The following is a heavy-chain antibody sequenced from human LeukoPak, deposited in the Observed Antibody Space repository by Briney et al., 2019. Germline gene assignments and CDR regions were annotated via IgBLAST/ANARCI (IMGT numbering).Heavy chain of an antibody. V-gene: IGHV4-59*08. J-gene: IGHJ4*02. CDR1: GGSISSYY. CDR3: ATLTPFDY. CDR2: IYYSGST. Sequence: PSETLSLTCTVSGGSISSYYWRWIRQPPGKGLEWIGYIYYSGSTNYNPSLKSRVTISVDTSKNQFSLKLSSVTAADTAVYYCATLTPFDYWGQGTLVTVSS.